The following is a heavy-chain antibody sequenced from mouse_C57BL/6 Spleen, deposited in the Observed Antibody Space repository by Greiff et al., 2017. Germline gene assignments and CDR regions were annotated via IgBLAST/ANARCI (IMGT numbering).Heavy chain of an antibody. CDR1: GYTFTSYW. D-gene: IGHD1-1*01. Sequence: QVQLKQPGAELVKPGASVKLSCKASGYTFTSYWMHWVKQRPGQGLEWIGMIHPNSGSTNYNEKFKSKATLTVDKSSSTAYMQLSSLTSEDSAVYYCAREGVYYGSSYGYVDVWGTGTTVTVSS. CDR2: IHPNSGST. J-gene: IGHJ1*03. CDR3: AREGVYYGSSYGYVDV. V-gene: IGHV1-64*01.